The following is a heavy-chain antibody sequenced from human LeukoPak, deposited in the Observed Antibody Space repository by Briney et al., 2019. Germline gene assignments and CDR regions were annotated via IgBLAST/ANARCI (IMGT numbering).Heavy chain of an antibody. V-gene: IGHV3-21*01. CDR3: ARDSSYYYDSSGLNDAFDI. D-gene: IGHD3-22*01. J-gene: IGHJ3*02. CDR1: GFTFSSYS. CDR2: ISSSSSYI. Sequence: GGPLRLSCAASGFTFSSYSMNWVRQAPGKGLEWFSSISSSSSYIYYADSVKGRFTISRDNAKNSLYLQMNSLRAEDTAVYYCARDSSYYYDSSGLNDAFDIWGQGTMVTVSS.